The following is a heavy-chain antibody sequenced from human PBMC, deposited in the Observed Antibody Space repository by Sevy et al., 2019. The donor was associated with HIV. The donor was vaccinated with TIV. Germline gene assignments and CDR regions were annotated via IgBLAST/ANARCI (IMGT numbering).Heavy chain of an antibody. Sequence: ASVKVSCKASGGTFSSYAISWVRQAPGQGLEWMGGIIPIFGTANYAQKFQGRVTITADESTSTAYMELSSLRSEDTAGYYCARDMVTGYCSGGSCYLLYYWGQGTLVTVSS. CDR3: ARDMVTGYCSGGSCYLLYY. CDR1: GGTFSSYA. CDR2: IIPIFGTA. V-gene: IGHV1-69*13. J-gene: IGHJ4*02. D-gene: IGHD2-15*01.